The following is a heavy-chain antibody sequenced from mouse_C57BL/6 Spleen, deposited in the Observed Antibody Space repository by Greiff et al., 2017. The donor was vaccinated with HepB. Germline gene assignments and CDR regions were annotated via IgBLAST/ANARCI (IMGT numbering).Heavy chain of an antibody. CDR2: IDPANGNT. V-gene: IGHV14-3*01. D-gene: IGHD1-1*01. CDR1: GFNIKNTY. J-gene: IGHJ4*01. CDR3: ARRDYYGSSWDYAMDY. Sequence: EVQLQQSVAELVRPGASVKLSCTASGFNIKNTYMHWVKQRPEQGLEWIGRIDPANGNTKYAPKFQGQATITADTSSNTAYLQLSSLTSEDTAIYYCARRDYYGSSWDYAMDYWGQGTSVTVSS.